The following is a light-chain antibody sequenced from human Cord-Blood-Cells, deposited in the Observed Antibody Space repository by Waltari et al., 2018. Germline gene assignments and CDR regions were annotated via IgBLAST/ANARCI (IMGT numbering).Light chain of an antibody. CDR2: EGS. J-gene: IGLJ3*02. V-gene: IGLV2-23*01. CDR1: SSDVWCSNL. CDR3: CSHAGSSTWV. Sequence: QSALTQPASASGSPGQSFPISCTGSSSDVWCSNLVSWYQHPPGKAPKLMIYEGSKRPSGVSNRFSGSKSGNTASLTISGLQAEDEADYYCCSHAGSSTWVFGGGTKLTVL.